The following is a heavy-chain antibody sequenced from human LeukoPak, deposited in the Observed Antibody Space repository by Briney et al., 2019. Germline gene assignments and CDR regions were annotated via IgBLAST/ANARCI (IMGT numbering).Heavy chain of an antibody. D-gene: IGHD1-26*01. CDR2: IIPSLDIP. CDR3: ARSVGGATTPRFDY. CDR1: GDTFSRYA. V-gene: IGHV1-69*04. J-gene: IGHJ4*02. Sequence: SVKVSCKASGDTFSRYAISCVRQAPGQGLEWMGRIIPSLDIPNYPQKFQGRVTITAGKSTSTAYMEVRSLGSEDTAVYYCARSVGGATTPRFDYWGQGTLVTVSS.